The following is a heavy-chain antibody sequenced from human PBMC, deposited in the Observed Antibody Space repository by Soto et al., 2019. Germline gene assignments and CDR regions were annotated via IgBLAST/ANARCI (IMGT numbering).Heavy chain of an antibody. D-gene: IGHD1-26*01. CDR2: ISAGGYNT. J-gene: IGHJ6*02. CDR3: AKDHTVYSGYDYYYGMDV. V-gene: IGHV3-23*01. Sequence: HPGGSLRLSCADSGFTFSTYAINWVRQAPGKGLEWVSAISAGGYNTDYADSVKGRFTISRDNSKNTLYLQMNSLSAEDTAVYYCAKDHTVYSGYDYYYGMDVWGQGTTVTVS. CDR1: GFTFSTYA.